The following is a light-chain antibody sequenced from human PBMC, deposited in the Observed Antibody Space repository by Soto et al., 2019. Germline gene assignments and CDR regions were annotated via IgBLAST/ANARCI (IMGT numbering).Light chain of an antibody. Sequence: QSALTQAPSASGSPGQSVTISGTGTSSDVGGHNYVPWYQQHPGKAPKLLIYEVSRRPTGVPERFSGSKAGNTASLNGSEHQAEDEADYYSSSYGGSKTVFGGGTTVTVL. CDR3: SSYGGSKTV. V-gene: IGLV2-8*01. CDR1: SSDVGGHNY. J-gene: IGLJ2*01. CDR2: EVS.